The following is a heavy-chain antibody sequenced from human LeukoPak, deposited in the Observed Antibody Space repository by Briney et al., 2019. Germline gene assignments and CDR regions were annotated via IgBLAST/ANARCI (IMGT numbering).Heavy chain of an antibody. V-gene: IGHV3-64*02. CDR2: ISRTGDST. CDR1: GFTLSSYP. Sequence: GGSLRLSCAASGFTLSSYPMHWVRQPPGKGLEYVSAISRTGDSTYYADSVTGRFTISRDNSKNTLYLQMGSLRAEDMAVYYCARAYSDSGGYYYDYWGQGTLVTVSS. CDR3: ARAYSDSGGYYYDY. D-gene: IGHD3-22*01. J-gene: IGHJ4*02.